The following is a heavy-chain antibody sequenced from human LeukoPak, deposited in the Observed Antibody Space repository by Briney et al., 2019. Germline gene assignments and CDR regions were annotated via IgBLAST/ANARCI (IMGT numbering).Heavy chain of an antibody. D-gene: IGHD6-19*01. V-gene: IGHV3-30-3*01. CDR3: ARDFSRGWYGGFDY. CDR2: ISYDGSNK. CDR1: GFTFSSYA. Sequence: GGSLRLSCAASGFTFSSYAMHWVRQAPGKGLEWVAVISYDGSNKYYADSVKGRFTISRDNSKNTLYLQMNSLRAEDTAVYYCARDFSRGWYGGFDYWGQGTLVTVSS. J-gene: IGHJ4*02.